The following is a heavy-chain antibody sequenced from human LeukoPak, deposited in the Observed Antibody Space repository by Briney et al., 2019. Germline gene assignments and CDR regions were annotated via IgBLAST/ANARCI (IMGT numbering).Heavy chain of an antibody. CDR2: IYTSGST. Sequence: PSETLSLTCTVSGGSISSYYWSWIRQPAGKGLEWIGRIYTSGSTNYNPSLKSRVTMSVDTSKNQFSLKLSSVTAADTAMYYCAREGHYGSGSYYRPYYYGMDVWGQGTTVTVSS. CDR3: AREGHYGSGSYYRPYYYGMDV. V-gene: IGHV4-4*07. J-gene: IGHJ6*02. D-gene: IGHD3-10*01. CDR1: GGSISSYY.